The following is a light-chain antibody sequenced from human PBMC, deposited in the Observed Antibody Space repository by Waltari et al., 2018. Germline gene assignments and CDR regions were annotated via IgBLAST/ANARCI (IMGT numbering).Light chain of an antibody. CDR1: SSDVGGYNY. J-gene: IGLJ2*01. V-gene: IGLV2-14*03. CDR2: DGS. Sequence: QSALTQPASVSGSPGQSITISCTGTSSDVGGYNYVSWYQRHPGKAPKLMIYDGSDRPSGVSNRFSGSKSGNTASLTISGLQAEDEADYYCSSYTTSGTYVVFGGGTKLTVL. CDR3: SSYTTSGTYVV.